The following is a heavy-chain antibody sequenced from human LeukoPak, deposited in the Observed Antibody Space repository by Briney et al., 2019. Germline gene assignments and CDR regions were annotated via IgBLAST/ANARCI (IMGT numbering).Heavy chain of an antibody. J-gene: IGHJ4*02. V-gene: IGHV3-20*04. CDR1: GFTFDDYG. CDR2: INWNGGST. CDR3: ARASCSGGSCYFPY. D-gene: IGHD2-15*01. Sequence: GGSLRLSCAASGFTFDDYGMRWLRQAPGKGLEWASGINWNGGSTGYADSVKGRFTISRDNAKNSLYLQMNSLRAEDTALYYCARASCSGGSCYFPYWGQGTLVTVSS.